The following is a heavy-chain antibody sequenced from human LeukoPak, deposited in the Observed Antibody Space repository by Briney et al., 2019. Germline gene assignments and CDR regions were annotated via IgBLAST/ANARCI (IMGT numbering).Heavy chain of an antibody. V-gene: IGHV3-11*05. D-gene: IGHD5-12*01. Sequence: PGGSLRLSCAASGFTFGDHYMSWIRQAPGKGLEWISYMSGLSSYTNYADSVKGRFTISRDNAKNSLYLQMNSLRAKDTAVYYCARDSMDSGYDSRYFDNWGQGTLVTASS. CDR1: GFTFGDHY. J-gene: IGHJ4*02. CDR3: ARDSMDSGYDSRYFDN. CDR2: MSGLSSYT.